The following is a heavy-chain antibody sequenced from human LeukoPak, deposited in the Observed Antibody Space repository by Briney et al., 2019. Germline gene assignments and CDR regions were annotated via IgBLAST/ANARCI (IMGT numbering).Heavy chain of an antibody. D-gene: IGHD1-26*01. CDR2: IQSGGTI. CDR1: GFTVSSDY. Sequence: GGSLRLSCAASGFTVSSDYMNWVRQAPGKGLEWVSVIQSGGTIYYADSVKGRFTISRDISKNTLYLQMDSLRAEDTAVYYCAREPWGAMGAAWGMDVWGQGTTVTVSS. J-gene: IGHJ6*02. CDR3: AREPWGAMGAAWGMDV. V-gene: IGHV3-53*01.